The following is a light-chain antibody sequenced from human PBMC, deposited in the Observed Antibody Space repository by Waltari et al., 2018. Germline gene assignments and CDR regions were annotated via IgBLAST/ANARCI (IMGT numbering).Light chain of an antibody. J-gene: IGLJ2*01. Sequence: HSALTQPASVSGSPGPPITISCTGTSSDVGGYNYVSWYQQHPGKAHKLMIFDVSSRPSGIFNRFSGSKSGNTASLTISGLQAEDEADYYCSSYISSDTLELFGGGTSLTVL. CDR3: SSYISSDTLEL. CDR2: DVS. CDR1: SSDVGGYNY. V-gene: IGLV2-14*03.